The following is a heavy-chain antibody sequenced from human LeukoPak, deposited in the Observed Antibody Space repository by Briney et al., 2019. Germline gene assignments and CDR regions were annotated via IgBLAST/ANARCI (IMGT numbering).Heavy chain of an antibody. CDR3: SKAGDTNYYRHGDY. J-gene: IGHJ4*02. CDR2: ISGSDPGT. V-gene: IGHV3-23*01. D-gene: IGHD4-11*01. Sequence: QPGGSLRLSCAASGFSFSTYAMSWVRQIPGKGLEWVSAISGSDPGTYYADSVKGRFTISRVNSRNTLYLQMNNLRGEDTALYYCSKAGDTNYYRHGDYWGQGTLVTVSS. CDR1: GFSFSTYA.